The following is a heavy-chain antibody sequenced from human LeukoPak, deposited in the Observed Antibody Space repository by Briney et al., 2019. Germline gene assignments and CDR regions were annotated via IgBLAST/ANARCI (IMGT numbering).Heavy chain of an antibody. CDR3: ARDLSWETY. J-gene: IGHJ4*02. D-gene: IGHD1-26*01. V-gene: IGHV3-7*01. Sequence: QAGGSLRISCAASGFTFRSYWMSWVRQAPGKGLEWVANIKTDGSQIYYVDSVKGRFTISRDNAKNSLYLQMNSLRAEDTAVYYCARDLSWETYWGQGTLVSVSS. CDR1: GFTFRSYW. CDR2: IKTDGSQI.